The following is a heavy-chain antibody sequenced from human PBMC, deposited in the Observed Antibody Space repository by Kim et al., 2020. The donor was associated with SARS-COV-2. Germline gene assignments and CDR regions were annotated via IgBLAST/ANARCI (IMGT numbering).Heavy chain of an antibody. CDR3: ARDHQVYGSGSWDYGMDV. Sequence: ASVKVSCKASGYTFTSYGISWVRQAPGQGLEWMGWISAYNGNTNYAQKLQGRVTMTTDTSTSTAYMELRSLRSDDTAVYYCARDHQVYGSGSWDYGMDVWGQGTTVTVSS. D-gene: IGHD3-10*01. CDR1: GYTFTSYG. V-gene: IGHV1-18*04. J-gene: IGHJ6*02. CDR2: ISAYNGNT.